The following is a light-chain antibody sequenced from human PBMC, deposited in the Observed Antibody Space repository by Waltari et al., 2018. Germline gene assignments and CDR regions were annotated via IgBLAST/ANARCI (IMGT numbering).Light chain of an antibody. CDR2: GSS. CDR3: QQYDSLPIT. CDR1: QDISNY. V-gene: IGKV1-33*01. J-gene: IGKJ5*01. Sequence: DIQMTQSPSSLSTSVGDRVTITCQASQDISNYLNWYQQNPGKAPKLLIYGSSNLETGVPSTFSGSGSGTDFTFTISSLQPEDIAIYYCQQYDSLPITFGQGTRLEIK.